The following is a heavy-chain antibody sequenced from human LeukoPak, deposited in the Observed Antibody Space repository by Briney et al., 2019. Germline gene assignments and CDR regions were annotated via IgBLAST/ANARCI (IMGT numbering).Heavy chain of an antibody. Sequence: GGSLRLSCAASGFTFSSYSMNWVRQAPGKGLEWVSAISGSGGSTYYADSVKGRFTISRDNSKNTLYLQMNSLRAEDTAVYYCAKAPGDLKDYWGQGTLVTVSS. D-gene: IGHD7-27*01. CDR2: ISGSGGST. CDR3: AKAPGDLKDY. J-gene: IGHJ4*02. CDR1: GFTFSSYS. V-gene: IGHV3-23*01.